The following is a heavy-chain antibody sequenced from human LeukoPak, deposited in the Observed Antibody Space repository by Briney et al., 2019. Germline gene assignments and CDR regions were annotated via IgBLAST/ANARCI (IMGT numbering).Heavy chain of an antibody. D-gene: IGHD2-8*01. CDR3: AREQWSRLD. CDR1: GFTFSSNG. Sequence: GGSLRLPCAASGFTFSSNGMDWVRQAPGKGPEWVANIREDGIEKYYVDSVRGRFTISRDNAWNLVYLQMNSLRPEDTAIYYCAREQWSRLDWGQGTLVTVSS. CDR2: IREDGIEK. J-gene: IGHJ4*02. V-gene: IGHV3-7*01.